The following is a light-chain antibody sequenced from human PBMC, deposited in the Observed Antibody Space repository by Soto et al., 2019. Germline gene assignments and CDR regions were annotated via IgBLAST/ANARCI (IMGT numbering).Light chain of an antibody. J-gene: IGLJ1*01. V-gene: IGLV2-11*01. CDR1: SSDVGGNHY. CDR3: CSYAGSYV. Sequence: QSALTQPRSVSGSPGQSVTISCTGTSSDVGGNHYVSWYQQHPGKAPKLIIYDVSKRPSGVPDRFSGSMSGNTASLTISGLQAEDEADYYCCSYAGSYVFGTGTKLTVL. CDR2: DVS.